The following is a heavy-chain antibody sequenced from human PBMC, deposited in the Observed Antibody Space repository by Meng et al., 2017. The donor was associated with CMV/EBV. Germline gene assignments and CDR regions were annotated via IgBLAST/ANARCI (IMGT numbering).Heavy chain of an antibody. CDR2: IYYSGST. V-gene: IGHV4-39*07. Sequence: SETLSLTCTVSGGSISSSSYYWGWIRQPPGKGREWIGSIYYSGSTYYNPSLKSRVTISVDTSKNQFSLKLSSVTAADTAVYYCARAPDPKPTTVTTSEYYFDYWGQGTLVTVSS. CDR3: ARAPDPKPTTVTTSEYYFDY. J-gene: IGHJ4*02. CDR1: GGSISSSSYY. D-gene: IGHD4-11*01.